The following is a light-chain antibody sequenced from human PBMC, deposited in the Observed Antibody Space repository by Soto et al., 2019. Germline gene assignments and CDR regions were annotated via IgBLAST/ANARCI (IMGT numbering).Light chain of an antibody. V-gene: IGKV1-17*03. Sequence: DIQMTQSPSAMSASVGDRVTITCRASQGINNYLAWFQQRPGKVPQRLIYGASSLQSGVPSRFSGSGSGTEFTRTISSLQPEDSATYYCLQNNRYPWTFGQGTKVEIK. CDR1: QGINNY. CDR2: GAS. J-gene: IGKJ1*01. CDR3: LQNNRYPWT.